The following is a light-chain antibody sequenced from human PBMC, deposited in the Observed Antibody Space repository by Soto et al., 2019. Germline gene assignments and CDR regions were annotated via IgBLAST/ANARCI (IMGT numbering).Light chain of an antibody. Sequence: EIVVTQSPGTLSLSPGERATLSCTASQSVSSSYLAWYQQKPGQAPRLLIYGASSRATGIPDRFSGGGSGTDFTLTISRLEPEDFAVYYCQQYGSSPRTFGQGTKVDIK. J-gene: IGKJ1*01. CDR2: GAS. CDR3: QQYGSSPRT. V-gene: IGKV3-20*01. CDR1: QSVSSSY.